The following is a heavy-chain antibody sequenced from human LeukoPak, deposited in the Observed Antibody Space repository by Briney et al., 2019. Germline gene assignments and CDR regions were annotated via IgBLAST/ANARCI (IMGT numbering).Heavy chain of an antibody. Sequence: ASVKVSCKASGYTFTGYYMHWVRQAPGQGLEGMGWINPNSGGTNYAQKFQGRVTMTRDTSISTAYMELRSLRSEDTAVYYCVRESTIEVAGSDAFDIWGQGTKVIVSS. CDR3: VRESTIEVAGSDAFDI. V-gene: IGHV1-2*02. J-gene: IGHJ3*02. CDR2: INPNSGGT. CDR1: GYTFTGYY. D-gene: IGHD6-19*01.